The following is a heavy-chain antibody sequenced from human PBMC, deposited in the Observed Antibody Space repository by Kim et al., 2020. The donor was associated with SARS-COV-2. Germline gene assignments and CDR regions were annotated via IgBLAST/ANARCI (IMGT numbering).Heavy chain of an antibody. Sequence: SETLSLTCTVSGGSISSYYWSWIRQPPGKGLEWIGYIYYSGSTNYNPSLKSRVTISVDTSKNQFSLKLSSVTAADTAVYYCARFYGEGVRPTNYYYYYMDVGQRDHGHRLL. CDR3: ARFYGEGVRPTNYYYYYMDV. D-gene: IGHD4-17*01. CDR1: GGSISSYY. J-gene: IGHJ6*03. CDR2: IYYSGST. V-gene: IGHV4-59*01.